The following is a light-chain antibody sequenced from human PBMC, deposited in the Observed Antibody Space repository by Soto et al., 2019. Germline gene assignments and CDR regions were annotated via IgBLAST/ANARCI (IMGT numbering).Light chain of an antibody. V-gene: IGKV1-5*03. Sequence: DIQMTQSPSTLSASVGDRVTITCRASQSISSWLAWYQQKPGKAPKLQLYKASSFESGAPSRFSGSGSGTEFPLTISSLPPDDFATYYCQQYNSAPWTFGQGTKVEIK. J-gene: IGKJ1*01. CDR1: QSISSW. CDR2: KAS. CDR3: QQYNSAPWT.